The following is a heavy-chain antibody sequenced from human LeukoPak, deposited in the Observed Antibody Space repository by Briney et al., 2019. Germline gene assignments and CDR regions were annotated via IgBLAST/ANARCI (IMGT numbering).Heavy chain of an antibody. CDR2: INAGNGNT. Sequence: ASVKVSCKASGYTFINYAINWGRQAPGQRLEWMGWINAGNGNTKYSQKFQGRVTITRDTSASTAYMELSSLRSEDTAVYYCARGPRAAADDYWGQGTLVTVSS. V-gene: IGHV1-3*01. CDR1: GYTFINYA. J-gene: IGHJ4*02. CDR3: ARGPRAAADDY. D-gene: IGHD6-13*01.